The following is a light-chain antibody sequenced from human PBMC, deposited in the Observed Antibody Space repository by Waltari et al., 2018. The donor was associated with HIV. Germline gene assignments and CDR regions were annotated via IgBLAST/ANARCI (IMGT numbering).Light chain of an antibody. J-gene: IGLJ2*01. CDR2: EVS. CDR3: CPYAGSSTFVV. Sequence: QSALTQPASVSGSPGQSITISCTGTSSDVGSYNLVSWYQQHPGKAPKRMIYEVSKRPSGVSNRFSGSKSGNTASLTISGLQAEDEADYYCCPYAGSSTFVVFGGGTKLTVL. V-gene: IGLV2-23*02. CDR1: SSDVGSYNL.